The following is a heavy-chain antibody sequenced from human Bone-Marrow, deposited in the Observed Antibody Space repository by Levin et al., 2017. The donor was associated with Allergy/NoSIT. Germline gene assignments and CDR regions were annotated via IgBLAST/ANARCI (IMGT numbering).Heavy chain of an antibody. CDR2: INQDGSET. Sequence: GGSLRLSCAASGFTFTDYWMSWVRQTPGKGLEFLANINQDGSETNYVDSVKGRFTISRDNARNSLSMQMNSLRAEDTALYYCARDPGYSAFDYWGQGTLVTVSS. J-gene: IGHJ4*02. CDR1: GFTFTDYW. V-gene: IGHV3-7*01. D-gene: IGHD2-15*01. CDR3: ARDPGYSAFDY.